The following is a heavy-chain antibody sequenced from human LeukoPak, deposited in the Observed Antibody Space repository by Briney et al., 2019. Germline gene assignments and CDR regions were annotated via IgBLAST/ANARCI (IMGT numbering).Heavy chain of an antibody. CDR1: GFTFSSYG. V-gene: IGHV3-30*02. CDR2: IRNDGRNK. CDR3: VMGYSYGYFDY. Sequence: GGSLRLSCAAPGFTFSSYGMHWVRQAPGKGLEWVAFIRNDGRNKYYADSVKGRFTISRDNSKNTLYLQMNSLRAEDTAIYYCVMGYSYGYFDYWGQGTLVTVSS. D-gene: IGHD5-18*01. J-gene: IGHJ4*02.